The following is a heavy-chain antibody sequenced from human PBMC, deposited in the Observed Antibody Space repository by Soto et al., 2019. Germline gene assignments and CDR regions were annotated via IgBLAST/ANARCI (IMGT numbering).Heavy chain of an antibody. CDR3: TTVFEY. J-gene: IGHJ4*02. Sequence: EVQLVQSGGGSVQPGGSLRLSCAASGFTFTNYWMHWVRQVPGKGLVWVSRIDGVGAGTSYSDSVRGRFTISRDNAENLLYLQMNSLRAEDPAVYSCTTVFEYWGQGPLVTVSS. V-gene: IGHV3-74*01. CDR2: IDGVGAGT. CDR1: GFTFTNYW.